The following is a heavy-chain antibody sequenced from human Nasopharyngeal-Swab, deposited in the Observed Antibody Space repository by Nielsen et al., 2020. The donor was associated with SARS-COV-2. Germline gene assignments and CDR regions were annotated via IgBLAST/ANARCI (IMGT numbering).Heavy chain of an antibody. V-gene: IGHV3-30*03. D-gene: IGHD6-13*01. CDR1: GFIFSSYG. CDR3: ARGQESYSSSWLNWYFDL. Sequence: GESLKISCAASGFIFSSYGMHWVRQAPGKGLEWVVIISYDGSNEHYADSVKGRFTISRDNSKNTLYLQMNSLRAEDTAVYYCARGQESYSSSWLNWYFDLWGRGTLVTVSS. J-gene: IGHJ2*01. CDR2: ISYDGSNE.